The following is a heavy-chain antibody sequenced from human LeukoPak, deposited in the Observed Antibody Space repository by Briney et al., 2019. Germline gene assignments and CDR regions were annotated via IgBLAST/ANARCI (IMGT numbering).Heavy chain of an antibody. CDR2: IYHTGST. CDR3: ARDQGGVGY. J-gene: IGHJ4*02. Sequence: PSETLSLTCTISGGSVSDYYWSWIRQSPGKGLEWIGYIYHTGSTSYSPSLKSRVTMSADTSQNQFSLKLSSVTAADTAVYYCARDQGGVGYWGQGTLVTVSS. CDR1: GGSVSDYY. D-gene: IGHD3-16*01. V-gene: IGHV4-59*02.